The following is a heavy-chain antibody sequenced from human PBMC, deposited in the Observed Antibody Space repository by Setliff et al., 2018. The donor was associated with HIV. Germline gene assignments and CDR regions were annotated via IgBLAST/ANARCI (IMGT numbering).Heavy chain of an antibody. J-gene: IGHJ4*02. V-gene: IGHV1-46*01. Sequence: ASVKVSCKASGYTFTSFYMHWVRQAPGQGLEWMGIINPSGGSTSYAQKFQGRVTMTRDTSTSTVYMELSSLRSEDTAIYYCARSGREANLYGLYGVHYFDYWGQGTLVTVSS. CDR3: ARSGREANLYGLYGVHYFDY. CDR1: GYTFTSFY. CDR2: INPSGGST. D-gene: IGHD4-17*01.